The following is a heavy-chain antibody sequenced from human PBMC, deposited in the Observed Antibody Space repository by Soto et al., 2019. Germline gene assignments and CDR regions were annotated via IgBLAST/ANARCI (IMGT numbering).Heavy chain of an antibody. CDR1: GFTFSSYG. CDR3: ARDRDPYYDFWSGYYPFDY. V-gene: IGHV3-33*08. CDR2: IWYDGSNK. D-gene: IGHD3-3*01. Sequence: VQLLESGGGLVQPGGSLRLSCAASGFTFSSYGMHWVRQAPGKGLEWVAVIWYDGSNKYYADSVKGRFTISRDNSKNTLYLQMNSLRAEDTAVYYCARDRDPYYDFWSGYYPFDYWGQGTLVTVSS. J-gene: IGHJ4*02.